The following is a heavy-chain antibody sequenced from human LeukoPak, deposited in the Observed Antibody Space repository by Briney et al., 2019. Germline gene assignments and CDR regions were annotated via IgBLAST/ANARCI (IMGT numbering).Heavy chain of an antibody. CDR2: SKNKAQSFLT. J-gene: IGHJ4*02. Sequence: GGSLRLSCAASGFTFNSAWMSWVRQAPGKGLEWVARSKNKAQSFLTEYAASVKGRFIISRDDSRNSLFLQMNSLKTEDTAVYYCASPQRGSNNWNYFWGQGTLVTVSS. V-gene: IGHV3-72*01. CDR3: ASPQRGSNNWNYF. CDR1: GFTFNSAW. D-gene: IGHD1-7*01.